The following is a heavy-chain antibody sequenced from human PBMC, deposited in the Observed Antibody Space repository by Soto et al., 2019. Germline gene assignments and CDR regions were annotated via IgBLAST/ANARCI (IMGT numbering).Heavy chain of an antibody. CDR3: AKDPYSSGWAHFDY. D-gene: IGHD6-19*01. V-gene: IGHV3-23*01. CDR1: ECTFSNYA. CDR2: ISDNGGTT. J-gene: IGHJ4*02. Sequence: GGSLRLSCAASECTFSNYAMSWVRQAPGKGLEWVSSISDNGGTTYYADSVKGRFTISRDNSKNTLYLQMNSLRAEDTAVYYCAKDPYSSGWAHFDYWGQGTLVTVSS.